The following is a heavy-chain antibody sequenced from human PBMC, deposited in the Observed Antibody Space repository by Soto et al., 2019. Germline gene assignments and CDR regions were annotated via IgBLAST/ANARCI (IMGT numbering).Heavy chain of an antibody. J-gene: IGHJ6*02. CDR2: ISSSGSTI. CDR3: ARDWRGPMLSSYGMDV. D-gene: IGHD3-3*01. Sequence: DVQLVESGGGLVQPGGSLRLSCAASGFTFSSYEMNWVRQAPGKGLEWVSYISSSGSTIYYADSVKGRFTISRDNAKNSLYLQMNSLRAEDTAVYYCARDWRGPMLSSYGMDVWGQGTTVTVSS. V-gene: IGHV3-48*03. CDR1: GFTFSSYE.